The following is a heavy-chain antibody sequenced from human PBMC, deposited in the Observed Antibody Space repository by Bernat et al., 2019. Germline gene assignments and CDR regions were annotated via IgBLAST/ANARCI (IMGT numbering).Heavy chain of an antibody. CDR2: ISGSGDST. CDR1: GFTFSNYA. V-gene: IGHV3-23*01. D-gene: IGHD2-21*02. J-gene: IGHJ4*02. CDR3: EKDRRVVTGVGRQYFDH. Sequence: EVQLLESGGGLVQPGGSLRLSCAASGFTFSNYAMSWVRQAPGKGLEWVSTISGSGDSTYYADSVKGRFTISRDNSKNTLFLQMNSLRAEDTALYYCEKDRRVVTGVGRQYFDHWGQGSLVTVSS.